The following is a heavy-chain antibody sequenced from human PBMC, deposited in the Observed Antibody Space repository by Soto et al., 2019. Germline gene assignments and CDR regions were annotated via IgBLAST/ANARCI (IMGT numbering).Heavy chain of an antibody. V-gene: IGHV3-23*01. D-gene: IGHD6-13*01. Sequence: PGGSLRLSCAASGFTFSSYAMSWVRQAPGKGLEWVSAISGSGGSTYYADSVKGRFTISRDNSKNTLYLQMNSLRAEDTAVYYCAKDSSSSWYGGYFDYWGQGTLVTVSS. J-gene: IGHJ4*02. CDR3: AKDSSSSWYGGYFDY. CDR1: GFTFSSYA. CDR2: ISGSGGST.